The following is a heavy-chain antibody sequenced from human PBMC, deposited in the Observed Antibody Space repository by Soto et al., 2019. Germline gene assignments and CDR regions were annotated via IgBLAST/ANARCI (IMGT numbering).Heavy chain of an antibody. CDR2: IDGRDGT. J-gene: IGHJ4*02. CDR1: GFTFRAYP. V-gene: IGHV3-23*01. D-gene: IGHD2-21*02. Sequence: EVQLLESGGGLVQPGGSLRLSCAGSGFTFRAYPMAWVRQAPGKGLEWVSGIDGRDGTYYADSVKGRFNISRDSSRNTLFLQMNSLRADDTAVYYCAKTGPVTARIRFAYWGQGALVTVSS. CDR3: AKTGPVTARIRFAY.